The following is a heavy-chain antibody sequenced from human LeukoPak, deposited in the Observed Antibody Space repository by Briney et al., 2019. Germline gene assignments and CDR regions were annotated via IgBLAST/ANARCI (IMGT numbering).Heavy chain of an antibody. Sequence: GASVKVSCKASGYTFTGYYMHWMRQAPGQGLEWMGWINPNSGGTNYAQKFQGRVTMTRDTSISTAYMELSRLRSDDTAVYYCARGPRYGDYGFFAYWGQGTLVTVSS. J-gene: IGHJ4*02. CDR2: INPNSGGT. V-gene: IGHV1-2*02. CDR1: GYTFTGYY. D-gene: IGHD4-17*01. CDR3: ARGPRYGDYGFFAY.